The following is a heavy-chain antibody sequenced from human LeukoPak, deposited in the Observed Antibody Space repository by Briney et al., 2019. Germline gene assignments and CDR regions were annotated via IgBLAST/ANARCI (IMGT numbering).Heavy chain of an antibody. CDR3: AREGSGSYLHYYYYYGMDV. Sequence: SETLSLTCTVSGGSISSGGYYWSWIRQHPGKGLEWIGYIYYSGSTYYNPSLKSRVTISVDTSKNQFSLKLSSVTAAGTAVYYCAREGSGSYLHYYYYYGMDVWGQGTTVTVSS. CDR2: IYYSGST. D-gene: IGHD1-26*01. J-gene: IGHJ6*02. CDR1: GGSISSGGYY. V-gene: IGHV4-31*03.